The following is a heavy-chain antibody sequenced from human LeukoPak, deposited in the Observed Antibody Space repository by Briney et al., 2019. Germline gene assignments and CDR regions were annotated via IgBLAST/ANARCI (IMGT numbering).Heavy chain of an antibody. D-gene: IGHD5-24*01. Sequence: SVKVSCKASGFTFTSSAMQWVRQARGQRLEWIGWIVAGSGNTNYAQKFQERVTITRDMSTSTAYMELSSLRSEDTAVYYCAADADDGRWYFDLWGRGTLVTVSS. CDR1: GFTFTSSA. V-gene: IGHV1-58*02. CDR2: IVAGSGNT. CDR3: AADADDGRWYFDL. J-gene: IGHJ2*01.